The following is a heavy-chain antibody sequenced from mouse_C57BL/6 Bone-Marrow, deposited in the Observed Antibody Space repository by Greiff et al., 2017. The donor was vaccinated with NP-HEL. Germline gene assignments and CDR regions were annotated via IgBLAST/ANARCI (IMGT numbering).Heavy chain of an antibody. D-gene: IGHD4-1*01. J-gene: IGHJ3*01. CDR2: INPSNGGT. V-gene: IGHV1-53*01. Sequence: QVQLKQPGTELVKPGASVKLSCKASGYTFTSYWMHWVKQRPGQGLEWIGNINPSNGGTNYNEKFKSKATLTVDKSSSTAYMQLSSLTSEDSAVYYCARGTGTVPWFAYWGQGTLVTVSA. CDR3: ARGTGTVPWFAY. CDR1: GYTFTSYW.